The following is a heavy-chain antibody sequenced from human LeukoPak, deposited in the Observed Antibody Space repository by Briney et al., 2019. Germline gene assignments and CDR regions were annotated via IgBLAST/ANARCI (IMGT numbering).Heavy chain of an antibody. CDR1: GGSISSSSYY. CDR3: ARRAEGAYYDILTGYFSPFDY. CDR2: IYYSGST. Sequence: PSETLSLTCTVSGGSISSSSYYWGWIRQPPGKGLEWIGSIYYSGSTYYNPSLKSRVTISVDTSKNQFSLKLSSVTAADTAVYYCARRAEGAYYDILTGYFSPFDYWGQGTLVTVSS. D-gene: IGHD3-9*01. J-gene: IGHJ4*02. V-gene: IGHV4-39*01.